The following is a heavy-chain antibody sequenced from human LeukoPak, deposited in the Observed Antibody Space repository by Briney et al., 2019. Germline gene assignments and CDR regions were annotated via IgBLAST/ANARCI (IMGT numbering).Heavy chain of an antibody. D-gene: IGHD5-24*01. V-gene: IGHV3-23*01. J-gene: IGHJ4*02. CDR3: TRVGYIDEGIDY. CDR1: GFTFSSYA. CDR2: ISGSGGSS. Sequence: GGSLRLSCAASGFTFSSYAMSWVRQAPGKGLEWVSAISGSGGSSYYADSVKGRFTISRDNSKNTLYLQMNSLRAEDTAIYYCTRVGYIDEGIDYWGQGTLVTVSS.